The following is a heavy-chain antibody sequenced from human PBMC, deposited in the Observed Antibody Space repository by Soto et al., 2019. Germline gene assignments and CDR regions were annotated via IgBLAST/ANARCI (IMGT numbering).Heavy chain of an antibody. CDR3: VRDSGAKLSSS. V-gene: IGHV3-53*01. D-gene: IGHD6-13*01. CDR2: IYSGGST. Sequence: GGSLRLSCAASGFTVSSNYMSWVRQAPGKGLEWVSVIYSGGSTYYADPVKGRFTISRDNSKNTLYLQMNSLRAEDTAVYYCVRDSGAKLSSSWGQGTLVTVSS. J-gene: IGHJ4*02. CDR1: GFTVSSNY.